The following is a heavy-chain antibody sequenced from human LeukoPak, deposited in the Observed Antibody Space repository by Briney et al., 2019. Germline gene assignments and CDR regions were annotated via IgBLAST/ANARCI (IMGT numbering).Heavy chain of an antibody. CDR1: GSTFSSYS. CDR2: ISSSNSYI. Sequence: GGSLRLSCAASGSTFSSYSMNWVRQAPGKGLEWVSSISSSNSYIYYADSVKGRFTISRDNAKNSLYLQMNSLRAEDTAVYYCARDGIVGATAFDYWDQGTLVTVSS. J-gene: IGHJ4*02. CDR3: ARDGIVGATAFDY. V-gene: IGHV3-21*01. D-gene: IGHD1-26*01.